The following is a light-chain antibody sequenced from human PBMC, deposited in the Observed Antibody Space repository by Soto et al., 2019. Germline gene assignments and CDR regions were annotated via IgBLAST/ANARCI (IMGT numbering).Light chain of an antibody. CDR1: TGIRTD. Sequence: AIQLTQSPSSLSASVGDRVTITCRASTGIRTDLSWYQQKPGKVPKVLIYAATSLHSGVPSRFSGSGSGTDFTLTISSLQPEDFATYYCLQDYNYPWNFGQGTK. CDR2: AAT. J-gene: IGKJ1*01. V-gene: IGKV1-6*01. CDR3: LQDYNYPWN.